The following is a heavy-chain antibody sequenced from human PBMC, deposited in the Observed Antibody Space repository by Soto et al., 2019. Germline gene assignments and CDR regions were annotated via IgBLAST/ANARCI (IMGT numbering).Heavy chain of an antibody. CDR1: GFTFSNAW. D-gene: IGHD6-19*01. CDR3: TTDSSGWYLYYYYGMDV. V-gene: IGHV3-15*07. CDR2: IKSKTDGGTT. Sequence: ESGGGLVKPGGSLRLSCAASGFTFSNAWMNWVRQAPGKGLEWVGRIKSKTDGGTTDYAAPVKGRFTISRDDSKNTLYLQMNSLKTEDTAVYYCTTDSSGWYLYYYYGMDVWGQGTTVTVSS. J-gene: IGHJ6*02.